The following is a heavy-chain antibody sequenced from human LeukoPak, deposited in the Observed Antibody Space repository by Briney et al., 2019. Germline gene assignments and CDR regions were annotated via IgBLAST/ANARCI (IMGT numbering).Heavy chain of an antibody. Sequence: PSETLSLTCTVSGGSVSSGSYYWSWIRQPPGKGLEWIGHMYYSGSTNSNPSLKSRVTISVDTSKNQFSLKLNSVTAADTAVYYCARGIGQWLAFDCWGQGTPVTVSS. CDR1: GGSVSSGSYY. CDR2: MYYSGST. CDR3: ARGIGQWLAFDC. V-gene: IGHV4-61*01. J-gene: IGHJ4*02. D-gene: IGHD6-19*01.